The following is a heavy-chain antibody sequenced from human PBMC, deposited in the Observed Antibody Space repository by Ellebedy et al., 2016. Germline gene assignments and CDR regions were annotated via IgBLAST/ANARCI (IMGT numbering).Heavy chain of an antibody. Sequence: SETLSLTXTVSGASIISSDHYWSWIRQPPGKGLEWIGYITDSGSAYYSPSLKSRLSIEIDTSRNHFSLTLTSVTAADTAVYFCAREKGVVLGALYGMDVWGQGTTVTVSS. CDR2: ITDSGSA. CDR3: AREKGVVLGALYGMDV. D-gene: IGHD2-15*01. CDR1: GASIISSDHY. V-gene: IGHV4-30-4*01. J-gene: IGHJ6*02.